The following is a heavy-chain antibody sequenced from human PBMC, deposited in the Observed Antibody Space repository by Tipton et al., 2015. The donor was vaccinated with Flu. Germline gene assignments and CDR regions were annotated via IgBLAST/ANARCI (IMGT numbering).Heavy chain of an antibody. CDR1: GLTFSKAW. CDR2: IKSKTDSGTG. V-gene: IGHV3-15*01. Sequence: GSLRLSCEASGLTFSKAWMSWVRQAPGKGLEWVGRIKSKTDSGTGDFAAPVKGRFSISRDDSKNTLYLQMNSLKTEDTAVYYCTAGVGATDHDYWGQGTLVTVSS. J-gene: IGHJ4*02. D-gene: IGHD1-26*01. CDR3: TAGVGATDHDY.